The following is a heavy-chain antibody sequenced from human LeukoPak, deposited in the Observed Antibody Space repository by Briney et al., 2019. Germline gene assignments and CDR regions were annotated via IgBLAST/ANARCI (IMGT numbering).Heavy chain of an antibody. CDR2: IYYSGST. Sequence: SETLSLTCAVYGGSFSGYYWSWIRQPPGKGLEWIGYIYYSGSTIYNPSLKSRVTISVDTSKNQFSLRLSSVTAADTAVYYCARGQWLVDYWGQGTLVTVSS. V-gene: IGHV4-59*01. CDR3: ARGQWLVDY. D-gene: IGHD6-19*01. J-gene: IGHJ4*02. CDR1: GGSFSGYY.